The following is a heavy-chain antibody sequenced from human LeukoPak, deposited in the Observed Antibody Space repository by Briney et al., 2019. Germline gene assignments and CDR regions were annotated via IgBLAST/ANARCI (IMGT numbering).Heavy chain of an antibody. CDR1: GYSFTSYW. CDR2: IDPSDSYT. D-gene: IGHD6-19*01. CDR3: ARHDDEQCLDY. Sequence: GESLKISCKGSGYSFTSYWISWVRQMPGKGVEWMGRIDPSDSYTNYSPSFQGHVTISADKSISTAYLKWSSLKASDTAIYYCARHDDEQCLDYWGQGTLVTVSS. J-gene: IGHJ4*02. V-gene: IGHV5-10-1*01.